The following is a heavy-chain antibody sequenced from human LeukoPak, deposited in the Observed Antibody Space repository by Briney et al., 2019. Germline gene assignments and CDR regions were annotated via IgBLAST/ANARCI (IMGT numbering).Heavy chain of an antibody. D-gene: IGHD6-13*01. Sequence: GASVKVSCKASGYTFSIYNMHWVRQAPGQGLEWMGIINPSGGTSYAQKLQGRITMTRDTSTSTLLMELSSLRSEDTAVYYCARARGGSSWYEYYFDYWGQGTLVTVSS. V-gene: IGHV1-46*01. J-gene: IGHJ4*02. CDR1: GYTFSIYN. CDR2: INPSGGT. CDR3: ARARGGSSWYEYYFDY.